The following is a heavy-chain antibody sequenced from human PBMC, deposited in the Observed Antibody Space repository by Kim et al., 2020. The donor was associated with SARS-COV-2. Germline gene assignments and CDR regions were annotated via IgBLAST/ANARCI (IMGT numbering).Heavy chain of an antibody. Sequence: SETLSLTCAVYGGSFSGYYWSWIRQPPGKGLEWIGEINHSGSTNYNPSLKSRVTISVDTSKNQFSLKLSSVTAADTAVYYCARDSRSPHRYYYYYYGMDVWGQGTTVTVSS. CDR1: GGSFSGYY. D-gene: IGHD5-18*01. V-gene: IGHV4-34*01. J-gene: IGHJ6*02. CDR3: ARDSRSPHRYYYYYYGMDV. CDR2: INHSGST.